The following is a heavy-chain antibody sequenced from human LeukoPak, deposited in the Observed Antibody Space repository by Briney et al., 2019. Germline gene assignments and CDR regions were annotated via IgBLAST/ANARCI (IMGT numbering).Heavy chain of an antibody. CDR3: AIHCSSIDCYPATGLG. CDR2: INNDGSRT. Sequence: PGGSLRLSCAASGFTFSDYWMYWVRQAPGKGLVCVSLINNDGSRTNYADSVKGRFTNSRDNAKNTLYLQMNSLRAEDTAIYYCAIHCSSIDCYPATGLGWGQGTLVTVSS. J-gene: IGHJ4*02. CDR1: GFTFSDYW. V-gene: IGHV3-74*01. D-gene: IGHD2-21*01.